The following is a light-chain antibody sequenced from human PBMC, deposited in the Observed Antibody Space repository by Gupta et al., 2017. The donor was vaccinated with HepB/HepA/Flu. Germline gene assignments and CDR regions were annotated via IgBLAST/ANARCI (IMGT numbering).Light chain of an antibody. CDR3: QQSYSTPLT. J-gene: IGKJ4*01. CDR2: AAS. V-gene: IGKV1-39*01. Sequence: DIQMTQSPSSLSASVGDRVTITCRASQSISSHLNWYQQKPGKVPKLLIYAASSLQSGVPSRFSGSGSGTDFTLTISRLQPEDFATYYCQQSYSTPLTFGGGTKVEIK. CDR1: QSISSH.